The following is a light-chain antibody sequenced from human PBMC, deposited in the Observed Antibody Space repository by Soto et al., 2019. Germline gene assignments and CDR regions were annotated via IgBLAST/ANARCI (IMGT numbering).Light chain of an antibody. Sequence: EVLLTQSPATLSLSPVARATLSCRSSQSIRTSLAWYQQKPGQAPRLVIFDASNRANGVPPRFGGSGSGTDFTLTINSLEPEDFAVYYCQQRNVWPPITFGQGTRLDIK. CDR2: DAS. V-gene: IGKV3-11*01. CDR1: QSIRTS. J-gene: IGKJ5*01. CDR3: QQRNVWPPIT.